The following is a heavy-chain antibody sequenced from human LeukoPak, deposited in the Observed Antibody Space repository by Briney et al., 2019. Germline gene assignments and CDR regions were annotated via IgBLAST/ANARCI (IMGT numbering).Heavy chain of an antibody. D-gene: IGHD6-25*01. Sequence: SETLSLTCTVCGDSIRRSTYYWAWIRQPPGKGLGWIGSVYYGRSPYFNPSLESRATISVDTSKNHFSLKMSSVTAADTAVYYCARSSGTGTFSYWGQGTLVTVSS. CDR1: GDSIRRSTYY. J-gene: IGHJ4*02. V-gene: IGHV4-39*02. CDR3: ARSSGTGTFSY. CDR2: VYYGRSP.